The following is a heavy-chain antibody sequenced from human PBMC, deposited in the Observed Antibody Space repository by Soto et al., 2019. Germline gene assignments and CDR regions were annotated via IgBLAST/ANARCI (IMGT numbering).Heavy chain of an antibody. V-gene: IGHV4-31*03. CDR3: ARGGDFYGGHKYYFDY. D-gene: IGHD3-3*01. Sequence: QVQLQESGPGLVKPSQTLSLTCTVSGGSISSGGYYWSWIRQHPGKGLEWIGYIYYSGSTYYNPSLKSRVTISVDTSKNQFSLKLSSVTAADTAVYYCARGGDFYGGHKYYFDYWGQGTLVTVSS. J-gene: IGHJ4*02. CDR2: IYYSGST. CDR1: GGSISSGGYY.